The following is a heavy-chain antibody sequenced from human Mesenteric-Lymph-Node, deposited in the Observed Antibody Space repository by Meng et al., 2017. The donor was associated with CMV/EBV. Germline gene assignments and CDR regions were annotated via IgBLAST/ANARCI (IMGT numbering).Heavy chain of an antibody. J-gene: IGHJ4*02. Sequence: GESLKISCAVSGFTSDSDVILWVRQAPGRGLEWVASMRLDQYNKYYVDSVKGRFTISRDSSKSTLYLQMNSLRAEDTAVYYCARGLDSGWGLVDYWGQGTLVTVSS. V-gene: IGHV3-30*02. CDR1: GFTSDSDV. CDR2: MRLDQYNK. CDR3: ARGLDSGWGLVDY. D-gene: IGHD6-19*01.